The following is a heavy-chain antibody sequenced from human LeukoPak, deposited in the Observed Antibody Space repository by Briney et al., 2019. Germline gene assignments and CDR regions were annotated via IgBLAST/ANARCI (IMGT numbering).Heavy chain of an antibody. J-gene: IGHJ4*02. CDR3: ARGRGRGVLNY. Sequence: SETLSLTCAVYGGSFSGYYWSWIRQPPGKGLEWIGEINHSGSTNYNPSLKSRVTISLDTSKNQFSLKLSSVTAADTAVYYCARGRGRGVLNYWGEGTLVTVSS. CDR1: GGSFSGYY. D-gene: IGHD3-10*01. CDR2: INHSGST. V-gene: IGHV4-34*01.